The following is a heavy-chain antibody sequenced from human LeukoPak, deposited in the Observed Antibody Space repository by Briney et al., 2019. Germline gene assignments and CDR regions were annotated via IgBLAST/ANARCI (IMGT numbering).Heavy chain of an antibody. V-gene: IGHV3-7*03. Sequence: GGSLRLSCAASGFTFSSYWMSWVRQAPGKGLEWVANIKQDGSEKYYVDSVKGRFTISRDNAKNSLYLQMNSLRAEDTAVYYCASVGGHYVWGSYYYWGQGTLVTVSS. J-gene: IGHJ4*02. CDR3: ASVGGHYVWGSYYY. D-gene: IGHD3-16*01. CDR1: GFTFSSYW. CDR2: IKQDGSEK.